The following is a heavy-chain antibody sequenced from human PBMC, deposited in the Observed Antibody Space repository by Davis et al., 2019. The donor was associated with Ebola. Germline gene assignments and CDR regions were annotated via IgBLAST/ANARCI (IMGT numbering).Heavy chain of an antibody. CDR2: TYYRSKWYN. V-gene: IGHV6-1*01. D-gene: IGHD3-22*01. Sequence: SETLSLTCAISGDSVSSNSAAWNWIRQSPSRGLEWLGRTYYRSKWYNDYAVSVKSRITINPDTSKNQFSLQLNSVTPEDTAVYYCARVAVGYYYDSSGYDFFDYWGQGTLVTVSS. J-gene: IGHJ4*02. CDR1: GDSVSSNSAA. CDR3: ARVAVGYYYDSSGYDFFDY.